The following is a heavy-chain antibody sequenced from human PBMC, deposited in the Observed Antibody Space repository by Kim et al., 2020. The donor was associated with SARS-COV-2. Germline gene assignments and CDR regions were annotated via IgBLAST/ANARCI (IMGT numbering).Heavy chain of an antibody. CDR3: ARDRGNKQQLVQELLRVYAFDI. CDR2: INPNSGGT. V-gene: IGHV1-2*02. J-gene: IGHJ3*02. CDR1: GYTFTGYY. Sequence: ASVKVSCKASGYTFTGYYMHWVRQAPGQGLEWMGWINPNSGGTNYAQKFQGRVTMTRDTSISTAYMELSRLRSDDTAVYYCARDRGNKQQLVQELLRVYAFDIWGQGTMVTVSS. D-gene: IGHD6-13*01.